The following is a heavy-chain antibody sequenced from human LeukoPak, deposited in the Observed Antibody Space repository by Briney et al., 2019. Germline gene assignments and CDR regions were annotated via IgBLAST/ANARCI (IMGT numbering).Heavy chain of an antibody. V-gene: IGHV3-64*01. Sequence: PGGSLRLSCAASGFTFSSYAMHWVRQAPGKGLEYVSAISSNGGSTYYANSVKGRFTISRDNSKNTLYLQMGSLRAEDMAVYYCARVSSGGYSYGAFDYWGQGTLVTVSS. J-gene: IGHJ4*02. CDR3: ARVSSGGYSYGAFDY. CDR1: GFTFSSYA. CDR2: ISSNGGST. D-gene: IGHD5-18*01.